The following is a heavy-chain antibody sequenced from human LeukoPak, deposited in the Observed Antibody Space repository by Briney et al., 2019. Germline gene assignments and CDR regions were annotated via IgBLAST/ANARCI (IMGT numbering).Heavy chain of an antibody. CDR2: IWYDGSNK. CDR3: AVRYDSSGYYYQPLDY. CDR1: GFTFSSYG. V-gene: IGHV3-33*01. J-gene: IGHJ4*02. D-gene: IGHD3-22*01. Sequence: GGSLRLSCAASGFTFSSYGMHWVRQAPGKGLEWVAVIWYDGSNKYYADSVKGRFTISRDNSKNMLYLQMNSLRAEDTAVYYCAVRYDSSGYYYQPLDYWGQGALVTVSS.